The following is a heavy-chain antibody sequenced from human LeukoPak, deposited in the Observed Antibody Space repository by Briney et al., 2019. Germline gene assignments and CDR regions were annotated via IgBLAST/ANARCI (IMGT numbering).Heavy chain of an antibody. Sequence: GGSLRLSCVASGFTFSDYAMNWVRQAPGKGLEWVSTFKTNSGQVYYAESVRGRFTISRVNSKNTVYLEMSSLRAEDTALYFCARSVPDYTRFDYWGQGTLLTVSS. V-gene: IGHV3-23*01. CDR1: GFTFSDYA. D-gene: IGHD4-11*01. J-gene: IGHJ4*02. CDR3: ARSVPDYTRFDY. CDR2: FKTNSGQV.